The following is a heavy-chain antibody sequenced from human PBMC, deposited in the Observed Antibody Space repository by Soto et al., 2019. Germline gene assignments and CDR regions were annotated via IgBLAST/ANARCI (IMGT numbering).Heavy chain of an antibody. D-gene: IGHD6-19*01. V-gene: IGHV1-69*02. Sequence: QDLLVQSETEVKKPGSSVKVSCKASGGTVSTYTLSWVRQAPGQGPERRGRIIPALGIEDSAQKFQGSATFTAYTSTSTAYLELSSLRSDHTAVYYCAAVAGTRAFVGYFALWGHGPRVTVSS. CDR2: IIPALGIE. CDR3: AAVAGTRAFVGYFAL. CDR1: GGTVSTYT. J-gene: IGHJ4*01.